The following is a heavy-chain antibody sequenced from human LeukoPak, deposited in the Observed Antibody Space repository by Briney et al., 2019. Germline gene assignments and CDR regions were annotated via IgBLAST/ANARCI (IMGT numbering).Heavy chain of an antibody. CDR1: GYTFTSYA. CDR2: INAGNGNT. D-gene: IGHD2-15*01. J-gene: IGHJ4*02. V-gene: IGHV1-3*01. CDR3: ASPHERYCSGGSCYPRPFDY. Sequence: ASVKVYCKASGYTFTSYAMHWVRQAPGQRLEWMGWINAGNGNTKYSQKFQGRVTITRDTSASTAYMELSSLRSEDTAVYYCASPHERYCSGGSCYPRPFDYWGQGTLVTVSS.